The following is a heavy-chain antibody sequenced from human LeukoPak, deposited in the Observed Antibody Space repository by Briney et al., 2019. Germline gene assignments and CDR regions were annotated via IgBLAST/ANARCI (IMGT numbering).Heavy chain of an antibody. D-gene: IGHD1-26*01. CDR1: GFTSSSYG. CDR3: ARRGATRTVDY. Sequence: AGGSLRLSCAASGFTSSSYGMHWVRQAPGKGLEWVAVISYDGSNKYYADSVKGRFTISRDNSKNTLYLQMNSLRAEDTAVYYCARRGATRTVDYWGQGTLVTVSS. V-gene: IGHV3-30*03. J-gene: IGHJ4*02. CDR2: ISYDGSNK.